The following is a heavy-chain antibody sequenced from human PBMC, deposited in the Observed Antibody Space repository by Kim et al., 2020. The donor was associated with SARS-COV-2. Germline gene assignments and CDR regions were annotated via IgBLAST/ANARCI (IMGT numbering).Heavy chain of an antibody. D-gene: IGHD2-2*02. CDR3: ARGYCSSTSCYTSGWNYYYYYGMDV. J-gene: IGHJ6*02. CDR1: GYTFTSYY. Sequence: ASVKVSCKASGYTFTSYYMHWVRQAPGQGLEWMGIINPSGGSTSYAQKFQGRVTMTRDTSTSTVYMELSSLRSEDTAVYYCARGYCSSTSCYTSGWNYYYYYGMDVWGQGTTVTVSS. V-gene: IGHV1-46*01. CDR2: INPSGGST.